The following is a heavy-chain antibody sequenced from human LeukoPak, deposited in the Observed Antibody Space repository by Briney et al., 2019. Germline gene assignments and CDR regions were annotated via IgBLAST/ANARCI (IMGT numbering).Heavy chain of an antibody. V-gene: IGHV3-74*01. CDR2: IKSDGST. CDR1: GFRFSDYW. J-gene: IGHJ1*01. D-gene: IGHD3-3*01. CDR3: ARAPSEIGGYYPEYFRH. Sequence: PGGSLRLSCAASGFRFSDYWMTWVRQAPGKGLVWVSRIKSDGSTNYADSVKGRFTISRDNAKNTLSLQMNSLRPEDTGVYYCARAPSEIGGYYPEYFRHWGQGTLVTVSS.